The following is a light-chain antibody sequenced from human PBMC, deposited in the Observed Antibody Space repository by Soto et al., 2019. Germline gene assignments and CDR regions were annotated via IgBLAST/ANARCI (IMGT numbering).Light chain of an antibody. CDR1: QSITYW. V-gene: IGKV1-5*01. J-gene: IGKJ1*01. CDR2: DVF. CDR3: QHYNSYSEA. Sequence: GDIVTITCRASQSITYWLAWYQQKPGRAPKLLIYDVFNLQIGVPSRFSGSGSGTEFTLTISSLQPDDFATYYCQHYNSYSEAFGQGTKVDIK.